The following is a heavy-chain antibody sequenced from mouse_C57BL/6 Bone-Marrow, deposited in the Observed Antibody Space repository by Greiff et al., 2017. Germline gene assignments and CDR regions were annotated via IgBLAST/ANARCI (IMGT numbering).Heavy chain of an antibody. V-gene: IGHV1-69*01. CDR3: AREPYFDY. CDR2: IDPSDSYT. Sequence: QVQLQQPGAELVMPGASVKLSCKASGYTFTSYWMHWVKQRPGQGLEWIGEIDPSDSYTNYNQKFKGKSTWTVDKSSSTAYMQLSSLTSEDSAVYYCAREPYFDYWGQGTTLTVSS. CDR1: GYTFTSYW. J-gene: IGHJ2*01.